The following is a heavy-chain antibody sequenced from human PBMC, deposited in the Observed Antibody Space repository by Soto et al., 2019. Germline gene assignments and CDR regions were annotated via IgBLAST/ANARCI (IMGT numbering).Heavy chain of an antibody. V-gene: IGHV3-23*01. CDR3: ARRSSGWYFDY. J-gene: IGHJ4*02. CDR1: GFTFSSYA. CDR2: ISGSGGST. D-gene: IGHD6-19*01. Sequence: VQALESGGGLVQPGGSLRLSCAASGFTFSSYAMNWFRQAPGKGLEWVSVISGSGGSTYYADSVKGRFTISRDNSKNTLYLQMNSLRAEDTDVYYCARRSSGWYFDYWGQGTLVTVSS.